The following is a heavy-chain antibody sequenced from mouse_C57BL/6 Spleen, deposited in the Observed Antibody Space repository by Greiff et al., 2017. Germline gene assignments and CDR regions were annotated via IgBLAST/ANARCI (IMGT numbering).Heavy chain of an antibody. CDR1: GYTFTSYW. V-gene: IGHV1-64*01. CDR2: IHPNSGST. J-gene: IGHJ4*01. D-gene: IGHD6-1*01. Sequence: QVQLQQPGAELVKPGASVKLSCKASGYTFTSYWMHWVKQRPGQGLEWIGMIHPNSGSTNYNEKFKGKATLTVDKSSSTAYMQLSSLTSEDSAVYYCARYSDYAMDYWGQGTSVTVSS. CDR3: ARYSDYAMDY.